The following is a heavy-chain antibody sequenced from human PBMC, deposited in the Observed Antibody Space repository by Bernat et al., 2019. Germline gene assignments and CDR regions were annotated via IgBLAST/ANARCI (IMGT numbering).Heavy chain of an antibody. Sequence: EVQLVESGGGLVQPGGSLRLSCAASGFTFSSYWMHWVRQAPGKGLVWVSRINSDGSSTSYADSVKGRFTISRDNAKNTLYLQMNSLRAEDTAVYYCARSMGYCSGGSCYPRPNWFDPWGQGTLVTVSS. CDR1: GFTFSSYW. V-gene: IGHV3-74*01. J-gene: IGHJ5*02. D-gene: IGHD2-15*01. CDR3: ARSMGYCSGGSCYPRPNWFDP. CDR2: INSDGSST.